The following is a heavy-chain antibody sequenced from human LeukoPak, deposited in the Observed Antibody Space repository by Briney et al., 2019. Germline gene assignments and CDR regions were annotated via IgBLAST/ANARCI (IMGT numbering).Heavy chain of an antibody. D-gene: IGHD3-22*01. CDR2: IIPIFGTA. J-gene: IGHJ4*02. CDR3: AREGALGDSSRYFHYFDY. Sequence: SVKVSCKAYGGTFSSYAISWVRQAPGQGLEWMGRIIPIFGTANYAQKFQGRVTITADKSTSTAYMELSSLRSEDTAVYYCAREGALGDSSRYFHYFDYWGQGTLVTVSS. CDR1: GGTFSSYA. V-gene: IGHV1-69*06.